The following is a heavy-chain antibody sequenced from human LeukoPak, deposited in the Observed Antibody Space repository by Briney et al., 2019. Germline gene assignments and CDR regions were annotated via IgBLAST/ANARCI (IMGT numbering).Heavy chain of an antibody. CDR1: GFTFSHYN. CDR3: ATDLIVTNH. Sequence: GGSLRLSCAASGFTFSHYNMNWVRQAPGKGLEWVSYISSSGRTIHYADSVKGRFTISRDNAKNSLYLQMYSLRDEDTAVYYCATDLIVTNHWGQGTLVSVPS. J-gene: IGHJ5*02. CDR2: ISSSGRTI. D-gene: IGHD5-18*01. V-gene: IGHV3-48*02.